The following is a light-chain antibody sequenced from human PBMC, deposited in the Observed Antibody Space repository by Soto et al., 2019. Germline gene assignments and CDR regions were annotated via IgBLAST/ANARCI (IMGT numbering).Light chain of an antibody. CDR3: QQYAGSPRT. CDR1: QSVSNNY. Sequence: EIVLTHSPGTLSLSPGERATLSCSSSQSVSNNYLAWYQQKPGQAPRLLIYGASNRATGIPDRFSGSGSGTDFTLAIGRLEPEDFAVYYCQQYAGSPRTFGQGTKVDIK. J-gene: IGKJ1*01. CDR2: GAS. V-gene: IGKV3-20*01.